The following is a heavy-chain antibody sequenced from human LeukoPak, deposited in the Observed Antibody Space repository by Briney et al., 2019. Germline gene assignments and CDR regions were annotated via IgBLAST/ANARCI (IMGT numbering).Heavy chain of an antibody. Sequence: GGSLRLSCAASGFTFNTSLMHWVRQAPGKGLEWVALISFDGTYKYCTDSLKGRFTISRDNSKNTVYLQMNSLRTDDTAIYYCAREAGGIGTSCYEYWGQGTLVTVSS. CDR1: GFTFNTSL. D-gene: IGHD2-2*01. CDR3: AREAGGIGTSCYEY. V-gene: IGHV3-30*03. CDR2: ISFDGTYK. J-gene: IGHJ4*02.